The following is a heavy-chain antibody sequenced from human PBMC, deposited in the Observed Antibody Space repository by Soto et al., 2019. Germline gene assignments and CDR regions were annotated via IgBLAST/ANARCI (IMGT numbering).Heavy chain of an antibody. CDR3: ARATYYYGSGSYYPRRGYYYMDV. CDR1: GGSFSGYY. Sequence: QVQLQQWGAGLLKPSETLSLTCAVYGGSFSGYYWSWIHQPPGKGLEWMGEINHSGSTNYNPSLKRRVSISVDTSNNRFSLKLSSVTAADTAVYYCARATYYYGSGSYYPRRGYYYMDVWGKGTTVTVSS. J-gene: IGHJ6*03. D-gene: IGHD3-10*01. V-gene: IGHV4-34*01. CDR2: INHSGST.